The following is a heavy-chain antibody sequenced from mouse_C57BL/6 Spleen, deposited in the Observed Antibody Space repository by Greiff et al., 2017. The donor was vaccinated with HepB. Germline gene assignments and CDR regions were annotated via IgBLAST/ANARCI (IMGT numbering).Heavy chain of an antibody. CDR3: TRDRDGDYWFAY. D-gene: IGHD2-13*01. CDR2: ISSGGDYI. Sequence: EVKLMESGEGLVKPGGSLKLSCAASGFTFSSYAMSWVRQTPEKRLEWVAYISSGGDYIYYADTVKGRFTISRDNARNTLYLQMSSLKSEDTAMYYCTRDRDGDYWFAYWGQGTLVTVSA. CDR1: GFTFSSYA. V-gene: IGHV5-9-1*02. J-gene: IGHJ3*01.